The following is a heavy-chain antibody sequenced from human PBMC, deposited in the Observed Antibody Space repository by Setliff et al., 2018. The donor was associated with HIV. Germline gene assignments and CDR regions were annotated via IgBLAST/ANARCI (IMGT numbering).Heavy chain of an antibody. CDR1: GDSIGTYS. CDR2: IYGSGST. CDR3: AKRAVQDGTVASSNWLES. Sequence: KPSETLSLTCAVSGDSIGTYSWHWLRQPPGKGLEWIGYIYGSGSTGYNPSLTSRVTMSTDTPNNRFALKLTSVTAADTAVYYCAKRAVQDGTVASSNWLESWGQGTLVTVSS. V-gene: IGHV4-4*09. D-gene: IGHD1-7*01. J-gene: IGHJ5*01.